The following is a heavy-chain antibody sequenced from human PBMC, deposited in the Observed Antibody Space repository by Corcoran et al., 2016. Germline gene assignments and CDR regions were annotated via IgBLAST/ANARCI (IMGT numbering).Heavy chain of an antibody. J-gene: IGHJ6*02. D-gene: IGHD3-22*01. CDR1: GFTVSSNY. V-gene: IGHV3-53*01. CDR3: ARADYDFYYYGMDV. CDR2: IYSGGST. Sequence: EVQLVESGGGLIQPGGSLRLSCAASGFTVSSNYMSWVRQAPGKGLEWVSVIYSGGSTYYADSVKGRFTISRDNSKNTLYLQMNSLRAEDTAVYYCARADYDFYYYGMDVWGQGTTVTVSS.